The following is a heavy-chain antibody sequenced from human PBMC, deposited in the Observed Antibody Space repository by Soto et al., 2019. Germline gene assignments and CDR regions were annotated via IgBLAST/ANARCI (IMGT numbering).Heavy chain of an antibody. CDR2: IYYSGST. CDR3: ARFSGDGYYYYMDV. D-gene: IGHD2-15*01. Sequence: SETLSLTCTVSGGSISSYYWSWIRQPPGKGLEWIGYIYYSGSTNYNPSLKSRVTISVDTSKNQFSLKLSSVTAADTAVYYCARFSGDGYYYYMDVWGKGTTVTVSS. V-gene: IGHV4-59*01. J-gene: IGHJ6*03. CDR1: GGSISSYY.